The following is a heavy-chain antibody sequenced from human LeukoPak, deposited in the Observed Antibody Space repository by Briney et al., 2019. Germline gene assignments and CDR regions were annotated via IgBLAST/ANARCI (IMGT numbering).Heavy chain of an antibody. V-gene: IGHV3-23*01. CDR3: AKDGGYCSSTSCKHDAFDI. D-gene: IGHD2-2*01. J-gene: IGHJ3*02. CDR2: ISGSGGST. CDR1: GFTFSSYA. Sequence: PGGSLRLSCAASGFTFSSYAMSWVRQAPGKGLEWVSAISGSGGSTYYADSVKGRFTISRDNSKNTLYLQMNSLRAEDTAVYYCAKDGGYCSSTSCKHDAFDIWGQGTMVTVSP.